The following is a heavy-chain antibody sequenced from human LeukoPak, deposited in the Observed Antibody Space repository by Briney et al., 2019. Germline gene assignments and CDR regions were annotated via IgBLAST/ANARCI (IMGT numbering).Heavy chain of an antibody. V-gene: IGHV4-59*08. Sequence: PSETLSLTCTVSGGSISSYYWSWIRQPPGKGLEWIGYIYYSGSTNYNPSLKSRVTISVDTSKNQFSLKLSSVTAADTAVYYCAGGTYSYALFFDFWGQGTLVTVSS. J-gene: IGHJ4*02. D-gene: IGHD5-18*01. CDR2: IYYSGST. CDR3: AGGTYSYALFFDF. CDR1: GGSISSYY.